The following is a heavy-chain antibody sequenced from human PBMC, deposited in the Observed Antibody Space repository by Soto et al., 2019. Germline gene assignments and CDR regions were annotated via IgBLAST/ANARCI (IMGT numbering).Heavy chain of an antibody. CDR1: GFTFSSYS. CDR3: ARAGGYSSGWYPGDYCYYGMDV. CDR2: ISSSSSTI. V-gene: IGHV3-48*02. J-gene: IGHJ6*02. Sequence: EVQLVESGGGLVQPGGSLRLSCAASGFTFSSYSMNWVRQAPGKGLEWVSYISSSSSTIYYADSVKGRFTISRDNAKNSLYLQMNSLRDEDTAVYYCARAGGYSSGWYPGDYCYYGMDVWGQGTTVTVSS. D-gene: IGHD6-19*01.